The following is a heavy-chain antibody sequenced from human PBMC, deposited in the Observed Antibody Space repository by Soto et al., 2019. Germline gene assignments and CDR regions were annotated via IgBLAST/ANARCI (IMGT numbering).Heavy chain of an antibody. V-gene: IGHV4-31*02. CDR3: ARVNSRGWYWVFAY. CDR2: IYYSGST. J-gene: IGHJ4*02. Sequence: SETLSLTWTVAGGSISSSNYYWIWIRQHPGKGLEWIGYIYYSGSTYYNPSLKSRVTISVDTSKNQFSLKLSSVTAADTAVYYCARVNSRGWYWVFAYWGQGSLVTGSS. D-gene: IGHD6-19*01. CDR1: GGSISSSNYY.